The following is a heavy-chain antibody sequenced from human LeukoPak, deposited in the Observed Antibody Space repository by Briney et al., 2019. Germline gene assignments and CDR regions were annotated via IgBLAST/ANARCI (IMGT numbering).Heavy chain of an antibody. Sequence: GGSLRLSCAASGFTFSSYSMNWVRQAPGKGLEWVSSISSSSSYIYYADSVKGRFTISRDNAKHSLYLQMNSLRAEDTAVYYCARDKRGMGVSSDYWGQGTLVTVSS. CDR1: GFTFSSYS. CDR2: ISSSSSYI. CDR3: ARDKRGMGVSSDY. D-gene: IGHD3-10*01. J-gene: IGHJ4*02. V-gene: IGHV3-21*01.